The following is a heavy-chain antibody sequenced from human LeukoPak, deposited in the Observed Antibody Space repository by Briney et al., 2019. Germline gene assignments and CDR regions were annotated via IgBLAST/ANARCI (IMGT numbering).Heavy chain of an antibody. CDR3: ARTRDSGGSDY. V-gene: IGHV4-59*01. Sequence: SETLSLTCTVSGGSISSYFWSWIRQPPGKGLEWIGYIYYTGSTNYNPSLRSRVTISVDSSKNQFSLRLSSVTAADTAVYYCARTRDSGGSDYWGQGTLVTVSS. CDR1: GGSISSYF. J-gene: IGHJ4*02. CDR2: IYYTGST. D-gene: IGHD1-26*01.